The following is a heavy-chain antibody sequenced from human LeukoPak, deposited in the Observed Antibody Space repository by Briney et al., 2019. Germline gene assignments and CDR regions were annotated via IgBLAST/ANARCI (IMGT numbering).Heavy chain of an antibody. CDR2: ISVDSIT. CDR3: AKCNLNNCREGFDI. J-gene: IGHJ3*02. V-gene: IGHV3-23*01. CDR1: GLTFSSYA. Sequence: GGSLRLSCAASGLTFSSYALSWVRQAPGKGLDWVSSISVDSITYYLDSVKGRFTISRDNSKSTLYLQMHSLRAEDTDLYYCAKCNLNNCREGFDIWGQGTMVTVSS. D-gene: IGHD1-1*01.